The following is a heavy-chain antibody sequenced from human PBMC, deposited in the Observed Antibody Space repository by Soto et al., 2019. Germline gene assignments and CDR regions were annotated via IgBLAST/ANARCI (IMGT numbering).Heavy chain of an antibody. Sequence: PGGSLRLSCAASGFTFGGYSMNWVRQAPGKGLEWISYISSLSSPRYYAESVEGRFIISRSNAKNSLYLQMNSLRDEDTAVYFCVREDILGARSFDYWGQGTRVTVSS. D-gene: IGHD1-26*01. J-gene: IGHJ4*02. V-gene: IGHV3-48*02. CDR3: VREDILGARSFDY. CDR1: GFTFGGYS. CDR2: ISSLSSPR.